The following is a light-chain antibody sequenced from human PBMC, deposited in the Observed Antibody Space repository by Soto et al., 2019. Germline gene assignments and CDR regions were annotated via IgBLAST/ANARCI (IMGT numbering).Light chain of an antibody. CDR1: SSNIGSNY. J-gene: IGLJ3*02. Sequence: QSVLTQPPSASGTPGQRVTISCSGSSSNIGSNYVDWYQQLPRTAPKLLIYRNNQRPSGVPDQVSVSKSGTSASLAISGLRSEDEADSYCAARYDSLSAINWVFGGGTKLTVL. V-gene: IGLV1-47*01. CDR2: RNN. CDR3: AARYDSLSAINWV.